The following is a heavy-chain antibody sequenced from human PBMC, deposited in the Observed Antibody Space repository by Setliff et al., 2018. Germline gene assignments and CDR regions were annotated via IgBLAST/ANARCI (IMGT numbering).Heavy chain of an antibody. CDR1: GASITNINYY. D-gene: IGHD3-16*01. CDR2: IFYSGRT. V-gene: IGHV4-39*01. J-gene: IGHJ4*02. Sequence: PSETLSLTCTVSGASITNINYYWGLIRQPPGKGLEWIGSIFYSGRTFYNPSRKSRVTISVDTSKNQFSLTLGSVTAADTAVYYCARLPDYVWGSPVDYWGQGTLVTVSS. CDR3: ARLPDYVWGSPVDY.